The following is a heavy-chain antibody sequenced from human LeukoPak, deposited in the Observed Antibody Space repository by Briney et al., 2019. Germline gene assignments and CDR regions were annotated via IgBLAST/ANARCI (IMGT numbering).Heavy chain of an antibody. D-gene: IGHD2-2*01. CDR1: GYTFTNYD. CDR2: IIPIFGTA. CDR3: ASTDIVVVPAEGAFDI. Sequence: SVKVSCKASGYTFTNYDINWVRQATGQGLEWMGGIIPIFGTANYAQKFQGRVTITADESTSTAYMELSSLRSEDTAVYYCASTDIVVVPAEGAFDIWGQGTMVTVSS. V-gene: IGHV1-69*13. J-gene: IGHJ3*02.